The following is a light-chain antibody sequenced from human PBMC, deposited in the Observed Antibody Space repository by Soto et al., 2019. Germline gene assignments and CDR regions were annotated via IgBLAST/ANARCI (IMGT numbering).Light chain of an antibody. CDR1: SSDVGGYNS. V-gene: IGLV2-14*01. CDR2: DVS. CDR3: CSFIRSSTLI. J-gene: IGLJ2*01. Sequence: QSALTQTASVSGSPGQSITLSCIGSSSDVGGYNSVSWYQQYPGKAPKLIIHDVSVRPSGVSNRFSGSKSGNTASLTISGLQAEDEAKYFCCSFIRSSTLIFGEGTKLTVL.